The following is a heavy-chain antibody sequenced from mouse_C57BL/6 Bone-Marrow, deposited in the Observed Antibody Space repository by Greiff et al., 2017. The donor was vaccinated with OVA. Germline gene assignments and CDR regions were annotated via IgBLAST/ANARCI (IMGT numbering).Heavy chain of an antibody. CDR3: ARYRDGFDY. V-gene: IGHV1-18*01. D-gene: IGHD3-1*01. CDR2: INPNNGGT. CDR1: GYTFTDYN. J-gene: IGHJ2*01. Sequence: VQLKESGPELVKPGASVKIPCKASGYTFTDYNMDWVKQSHGKSLEWIGDINPNNGGTIYNQKFKGKATLTVDKSSSTAYMELRSLTSEDTAVYYCARYRDGFDYWGQGTTLTVSS.